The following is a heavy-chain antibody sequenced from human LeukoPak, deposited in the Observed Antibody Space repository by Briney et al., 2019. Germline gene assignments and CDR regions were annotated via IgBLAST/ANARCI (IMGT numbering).Heavy chain of an antibody. Sequence: GESLKISCKGSGYSFTSYWIGWVRQMPGKGLEWMGIIYPGDSDTRYSPSFQGQVTISADKSISTAYLQWSSLKASDTAMYYCASVRVNRGRIGAFDIWGQGTMVTVSS. J-gene: IGHJ3*02. CDR3: ASVRVNRGRIGAFDI. CDR2: IYPGDSDT. D-gene: IGHD3-10*02. V-gene: IGHV5-51*01. CDR1: GYSFTSYW.